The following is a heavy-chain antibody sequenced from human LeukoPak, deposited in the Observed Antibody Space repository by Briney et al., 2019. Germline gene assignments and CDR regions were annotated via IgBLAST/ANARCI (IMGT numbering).Heavy chain of an antibody. CDR1: GFTFDDYA. V-gene: IGHV3-9*01. CDR3: AKGASYGDYVGRGVDY. D-gene: IGHD4-17*01. J-gene: IGHJ4*02. Sequence: GGSLRLSCAASGFTFDDYAMHWVRQAPGKGLEWVSGISWNSGSIGYADSVKGRFTISRDNAKNSLYLQMNSLRAEDTALYYCAKGASYGDYVGRGVDYWGQGTLVTVSS. CDR2: ISWNSGSI.